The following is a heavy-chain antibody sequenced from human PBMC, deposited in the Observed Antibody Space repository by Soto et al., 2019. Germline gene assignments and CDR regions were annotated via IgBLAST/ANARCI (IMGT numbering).Heavy chain of an antibody. CDR3: ARSLIAAAGSYYFDY. D-gene: IGHD6-13*01. Sequence: ASVKVSCKASGYTFTSYYMHWVRQAPGQGLEWMGIINPSGGSTSYAQKFQGRVTMTRDTSTSTVYMELSSLRSEDTAVYYYARSLIAAAGSYYFDYWGQGTLVTVSS. CDR2: INPSGGST. J-gene: IGHJ4*02. CDR1: GYTFTSYY. V-gene: IGHV1-46*01.